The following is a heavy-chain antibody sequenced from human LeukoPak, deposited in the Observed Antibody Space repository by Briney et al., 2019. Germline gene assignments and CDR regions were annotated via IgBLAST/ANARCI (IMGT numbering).Heavy chain of an antibody. V-gene: IGHV4-38-2*02. Sequence: SETLSLTCTVSGYSISSGYYWGWIRQPPGKGLEWIGSIYHSGSTYYNPSLKSRVTISVDTSKNQFSLKLSSVTAADTAVYYCASQYSGSHSDYWYFDLWGRGTLVTVSS. CDR2: IYHSGST. CDR3: ASQYSGSHSDYWYFDL. D-gene: IGHD1-26*01. J-gene: IGHJ2*01. CDR1: GYSISSGYY.